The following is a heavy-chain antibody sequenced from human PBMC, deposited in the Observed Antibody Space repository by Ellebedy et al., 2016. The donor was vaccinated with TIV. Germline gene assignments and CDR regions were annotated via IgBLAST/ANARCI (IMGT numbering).Heavy chain of an antibody. V-gene: IGHV3-21*01. CDR1: GFTFSNYG. D-gene: IGHD6-19*01. CDR3: ARLVAGASGY. J-gene: IGHJ4*02. Sequence: GESLKISCGASGFTFSNYGMNWVRQAPGKGLEWVSSISSSSSSIYYADSLKGRFTISRDDAQNSLYLQMNSLRAEDTAVYYCARLVAGASGYWGQGTLVTVSS. CDR2: ISSSSSSI.